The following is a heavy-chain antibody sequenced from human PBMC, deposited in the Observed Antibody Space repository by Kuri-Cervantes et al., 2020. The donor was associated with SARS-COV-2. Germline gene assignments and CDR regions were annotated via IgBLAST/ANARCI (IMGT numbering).Heavy chain of an antibody. J-gene: IGHJ6*03. CDR1: GYTFTSYD. Sequence: ASVKVSCKASGYTFTSYDINWVRQATGQGLEWMGWMNPNSGNTGYAQKFQGRVTMTRNTSISTAYMELSSLRSEDTAVYYCARLHGWGFYYYMDVWGKGTTVTVSS. CDR2: MNPNSGNT. CDR3: ARLHGWGFYYYMDV. D-gene: IGHD1-26*01. V-gene: IGHV1-8*02.